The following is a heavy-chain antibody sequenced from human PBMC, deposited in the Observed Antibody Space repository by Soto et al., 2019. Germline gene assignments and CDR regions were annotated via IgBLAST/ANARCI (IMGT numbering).Heavy chain of an antibody. Sequence: PGGSLRLSCAASGLTVSSNYMSWVRQAPGKGLEWVSVIYSGGTTYYADSVKGRFTISRDNSKNTLYLQMNSLRPEDTAVYYCARENYGGLIDYWGQGTLVTVSS. D-gene: IGHD4-17*01. CDR2: IYSGGTT. CDR1: GLTVSSNY. V-gene: IGHV3-66*01. J-gene: IGHJ4*02. CDR3: ARENYGGLIDY.